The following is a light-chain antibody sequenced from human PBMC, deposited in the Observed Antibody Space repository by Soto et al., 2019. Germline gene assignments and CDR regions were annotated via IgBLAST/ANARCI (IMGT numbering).Light chain of an antibody. J-gene: IGLJ1*01. Sequence: VLTQPPSVSGAPGQRVTISCTGSSSNIGAGYDVNWYQQLPETAPKLLIFGDSNRPSGVPDRFSGSKSGTSASLVITGLQADDEADYYCQSNDNGLSGSDVFGTGTKVTVL. CDR3: QSNDNGLSGSDV. V-gene: IGLV1-40*01. CDR1: SSNIGAGYD. CDR2: GDS.